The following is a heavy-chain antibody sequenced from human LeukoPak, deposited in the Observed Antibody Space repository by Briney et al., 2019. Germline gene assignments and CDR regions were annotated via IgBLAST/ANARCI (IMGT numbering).Heavy chain of an antibody. CDR1: GFTFFTYS. CDR2: ISSSGSTI. J-gene: IGHJ4*02. D-gene: IGHD3-3*01. V-gene: IGHV3-48*04. CDR3: ASSYYDFWSGYLSY. Sequence: GGSLRLSCAASGFTFFTYSMNWVRQAPGKGLEWVSYISSSGSTIYYADSVKGRFTISRDNAKNSLYLQMNSLRAEDTAVYYCASSYYDFWSGYLSYWGQGTLVTVSS.